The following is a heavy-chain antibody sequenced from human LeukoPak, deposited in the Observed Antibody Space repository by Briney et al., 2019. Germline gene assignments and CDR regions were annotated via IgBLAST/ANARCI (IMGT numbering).Heavy chain of an antibody. J-gene: IGHJ3*02. D-gene: IGHD1-26*01. CDR2: IYPGDSDT. CDR3: ARLGGARAYSSDAFDI. Sequence: GESLQISCKGSGYSFTNYWIGWVRQMPGKGLEWMGIIYPGDSDTRYSPSFQGQVTISADKSISTAYLQWSSLKASDTAMYYCARLGGARAYSSDAFDIWGQGTMVTVSS. CDR1: GYSFTNYW. V-gene: IGHV5-51*01.